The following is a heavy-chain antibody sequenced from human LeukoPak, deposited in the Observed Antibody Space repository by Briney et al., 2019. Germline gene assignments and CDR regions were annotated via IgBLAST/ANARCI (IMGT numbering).Heavy chain of an antibody. CDR1: GYTFIDYY. D-gene: IGHD6-6*01. CDR3: ARADRLDGSPYLIGP. Sequence: ASVKASCKTSGYTFIDYYMHWVRQAPGQGLEWMGWVNPVSGRTSITQKFRGKITLTRDTSITTFYMEVTWLTSDDTAIYYCARADRLDGSPYLIGPWGQGTLVTVSS. V-gene: IGHV1-2*02. J-gene: IGHJ5*02. CDR2: VNPVSGRT.